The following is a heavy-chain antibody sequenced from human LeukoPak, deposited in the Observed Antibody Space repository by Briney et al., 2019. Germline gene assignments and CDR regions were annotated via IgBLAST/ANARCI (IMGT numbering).Heavy chain of an antibody. D-gene: IGHD1-26*01. Sequence: GGSLRLSCAASGVIFSSYAMSWVRQAPGKGLEWVSGLGVSDGTAYYAESVKGRFTISRDNSRNTLYLQMNSLRADDTAVYYCAKQGGSYRYFYYWGQGTLVTVSS. CDR2: LGVSDGTA. V-gene: IGHV3-23*01. J-gene: IGHJ4*02. CDR3: AKQGGSYRYFYY. CDR1: GVIFSSYA.